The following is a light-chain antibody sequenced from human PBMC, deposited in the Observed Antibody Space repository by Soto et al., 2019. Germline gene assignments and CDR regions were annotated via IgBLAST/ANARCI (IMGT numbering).Light chain of an antibody. J-gene: IGKJ4*01. CDR2: GAS. Sequence: EIVLTQSPGTLSLSPGERATLSCRASQSLNARYLAWYQVKPGQAPRLLFYGASSRATGIPDRFIGSGSGTDFTLTITGLQSEDFAVYYCQHYNNWPRTFGGGTKVDIK. V-gene: IGKV3-20*01. CDR3: QHYNNWPRT. CDR1: QSLNARY.